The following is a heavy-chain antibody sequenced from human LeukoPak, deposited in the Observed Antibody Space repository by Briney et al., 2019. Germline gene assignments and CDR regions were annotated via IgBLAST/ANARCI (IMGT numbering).Heavy chain of an antibody. CDR2: ISWNSGSI. D-gene: IGHD2-2*01. J-gene: IGHJ5*02. CDR3: AKGRDKYQLLSKNWFDP. V-gene: IGHV3-9*01. Sequence: GGSLRLSRAASGFTFDDYAMHWVQQAPGKGLEWVSGISWNSGSIGYADSVKGRFTISRDNAKNSLYLQMNSLRAEDTALYYCAKGRDKYQLLSKNWFDPWGQGTLVTVSS. CDR1: GFTFDDYA.